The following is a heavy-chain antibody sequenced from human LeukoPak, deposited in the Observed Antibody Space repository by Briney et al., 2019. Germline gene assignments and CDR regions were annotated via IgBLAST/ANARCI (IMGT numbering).Heavy chain of an antibody. V-gene: IGHV4-59*02. CDR3: ARESAGSLHDSTAAFHY. Sequence: SETLSLTCSVSGDSVTSTYWSWIRQPPGKGLEWIAYGHHSESSNYNPSFRSRVIIPVDASRNQFSLRLSSVTAADTAIYYCARESAGSLHDSTAAFHYWGQGILVIVSS. CDR2: GHHSESS. D-gene: IGHD2-8*02. CDR1: GDSVTSTY. J-gene: IGHJ4*02.